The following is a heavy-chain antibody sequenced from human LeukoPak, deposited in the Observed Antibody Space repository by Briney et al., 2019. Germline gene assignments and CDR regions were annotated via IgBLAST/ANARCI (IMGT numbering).Heavy chain of an antibody. J-gene: IGHJ4*02. Sequence: SETLSLTCTVFGDSATGYYLNWVRQPPGKGLEWIGHIYKIGTTNSNPSRKSRLTNSAGTSKNQFSLKLRSVTAGDTAVYYCVIGVGWQPDYWGQGGLVTVSS. V-gene: IGHV4-59*02. CDR1: GDSATGYY. CDR2: IYKIGTT. CDR3: VIGVGWQPDY. D-gene: IGHD2-15*01.